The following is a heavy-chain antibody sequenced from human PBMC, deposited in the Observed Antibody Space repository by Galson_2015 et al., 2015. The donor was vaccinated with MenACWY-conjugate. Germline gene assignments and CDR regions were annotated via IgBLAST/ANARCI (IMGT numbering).Heavy chain of an antibody. CDR3: AKGLLWFGDPFDY. Sequence: SLRLSCAASGFTFRSYAMSWVRQAPGKGLEWVSAISGSGGSTYYADSVKGRFTISRDNSKNTLYLQMNSLRAEDTAVYYCAKGLLWFGDPFDYWGQGTLVTVSS. J-gene: IGHJ4*02. CDR1: GFTFRSYA. CDR2: ISGSGGST. V-gene: IGHV3-23*01. D-gene: IGHD3-10*01.